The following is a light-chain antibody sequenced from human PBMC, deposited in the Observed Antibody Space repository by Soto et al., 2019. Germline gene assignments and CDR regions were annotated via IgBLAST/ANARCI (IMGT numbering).Light chain of an antibody. V-gene: IGKV1-5*01. CDR3: QQYNSYSWT. J-gene: IGKJ1*01. CDR1: QSISSW. Sequence: DIQMTQSPSTLSASVGDRVTITCRASQSISSWLSWYQQKPGKAPKLLIYDASILESGVPSRFSGSGSGTEFTLPISSLQPDDFATYYCQQYNSYSWTFGQGTKVEIK. CDR2: DAS.